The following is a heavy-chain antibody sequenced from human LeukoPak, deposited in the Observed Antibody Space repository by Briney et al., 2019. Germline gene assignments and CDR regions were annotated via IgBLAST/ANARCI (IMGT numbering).Heavy chain of an antibody. D-gene: IGHD2-15*01. Sequence: GGSLRLSCAASGFTFNYAWMSWVRQAPGKGLEWVGRSKNKANSYITQYAAFVQGRFTISRDDSKNSLYLQINSLKTEDTAVYYCARDDGGQGDYWGQGTLVTVSS. V-gene: IGHV3-72*01. CDR3: ARDDGGQGDY. CDR2: SKNKANSYIT. CDR1: GFTFNYAW. J-gene: IGHJ4*02.